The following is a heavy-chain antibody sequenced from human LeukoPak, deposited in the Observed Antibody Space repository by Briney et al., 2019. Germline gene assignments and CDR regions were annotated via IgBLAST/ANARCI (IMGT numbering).Heavy chain of an antibody. CDR3: ARRQNYYDSSAVGYWFDP. CDR2: INPNSGGT. D-gene: IGHD3-22*01. V-gene: IGHV1-2*06. Sequence: ASVKVSCKASGYTFTGYYKHWVRQAPGQGLEWMGRINPNSGGTNYAQKFQGRVTMTRDTSISTAYMELSRLRSDDTAVYYCARRQNYYDSSAVGYWFDPWGQGTLVTVSS. J-gene: IGHJ5*02. CDR1: GYTFTGYY.